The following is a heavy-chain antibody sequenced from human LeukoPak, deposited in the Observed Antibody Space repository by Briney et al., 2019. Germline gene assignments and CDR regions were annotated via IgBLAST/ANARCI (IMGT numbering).Heavy chain of an antibody. V-gene: IGHV3-7*01. CDR3: ARKAGKMFDY. J-gene: IGHJ4*02. D-gene: IGHD6-19*01. CDR1: GFTFSNYC. Sequence: PGGSLRLSCTASGFTFSNYCMTWVRQAPGKGLEWVANIKQDGREKYYVDSVTGRFTISRDNAKNLLVLQMSSLSPEDTAVYYCARKAGKMFDYWGQGTLVTASS. CDR2: IKQDGREK.